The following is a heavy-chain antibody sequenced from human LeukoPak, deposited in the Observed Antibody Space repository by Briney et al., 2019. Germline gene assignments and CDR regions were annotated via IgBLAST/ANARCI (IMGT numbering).Heavy chain of an antibody. CDR1: GYTFTRYY. D-gene: IGHD3-10*01. V-gene: IGHV1-46*01. CDR3: ARRDMVRTLDY. Sequence: ASVKVSCKASGYTFTRYYMHWVRQAPGQGLERMGIINPSGGSTSYAQKFQGRVTMTRDTSTSTVYMELSSLRSEDTAVYYCARRDMVRTLDYWGQGTLVTVSS. CDR2: INPSGGST. J-gene: IGHJ4*02.